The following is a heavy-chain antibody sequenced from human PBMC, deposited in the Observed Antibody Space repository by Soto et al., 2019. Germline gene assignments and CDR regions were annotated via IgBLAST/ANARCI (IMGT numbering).Heavy chain of an antibody. Sequence: QVQLQESGPGLVKPSETLSLTCTVSGGSLSSYYWSWIRQPPGKGLEWIGYIYYSGSTNYNPSLKSRVTISVDTSKSQLSLKLTSVTAADTAVYYCASRYGYYFDYWGQGTLVTVSS. V-gene: IGHV4-59*08. CDR3: ASRYGYYFDY. J-gene: IGHJ4*02. CDR2: IYYSGST. D-gene: IGHD3-9*01. CDR1: GGSLSSYY.